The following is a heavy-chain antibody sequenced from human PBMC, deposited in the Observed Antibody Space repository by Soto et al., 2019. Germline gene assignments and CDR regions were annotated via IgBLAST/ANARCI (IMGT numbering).Heavy chain of an antibody. CDR3: EKKVNSGSGSQYFDY. Sequence: LSCAPSGFSCSSYSLSWVRQAPGKGLEWVSGFSTSGDGGTTYYADSVKGRFTISRDNSKNTLFLQMNSLRAEDTAIYYCEKKVNSGSGSQYFDYWGQGTLVTVSS. CDR2: FSTSGDGGTT. CDR1: GFSCSSYS. J-gene: IGHJ4*02. D-gene: IGHD3-10*01. V-gene: IGHV3-23*01.